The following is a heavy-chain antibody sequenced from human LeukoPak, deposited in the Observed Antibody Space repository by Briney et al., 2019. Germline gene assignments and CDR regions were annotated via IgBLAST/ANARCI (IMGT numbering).Heavy chain of an antibody. CDR3: ARDIVVVPAASREFNWFDP. D-gene: IGHD2-2*01. V-gene: IGHV1-2*02. Sequence: ASVKVSCKASGDTFTSYYIHWVRQAPGQGVEWRGWINPNSGGTNYAQKFQGRVTMTRDTSISTAYMELSRLRSDDTAVYYCARDIVVVPAASREFNWFDPWGQGTLVTVSS. CDR1: GDTFTSYY. CDR2: INPNSGGT. J-gene: IGHJ5*02.